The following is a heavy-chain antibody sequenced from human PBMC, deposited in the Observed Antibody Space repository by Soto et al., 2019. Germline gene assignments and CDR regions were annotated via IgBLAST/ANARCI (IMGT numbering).Heavy chain of an antibody. Sequence: GGSLRLSCAASGFTFSNYYMTWVRQAPGKGLEWVSYISSSGSTTYYADSVKGRFTISRDNPKNSLYLQINSLSAEDPAVYYSAKTFRGGYSSSWYYFDYWGQGTLVTVS. CDR2: ISSSGSTT. D-gene: IGHD6-13*01. J-gene: IGHJ4*02. CDR3: AKTFRGGYSSSWYYFDY. V-gene: IGHV3-11*01. CDR1: GFTFSNYY.